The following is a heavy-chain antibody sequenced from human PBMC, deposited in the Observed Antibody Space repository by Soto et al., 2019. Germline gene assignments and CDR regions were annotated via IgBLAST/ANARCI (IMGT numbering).Heavy chain of an antibody. CDR3: TKAPTTYESTTSYPGWLPPYCFDH. Sequence: GGSLRLSCAASGFTFSSYAMSWVRQAPGKGLEWVSAISGSGGSTYYADSVKGRFTISRDNTRNTLFLQVTSLRAEDTAIYYCTKAPTTYESTTSYPGWLPPYCFDHWGQGTLVTVSS. V-gene: IGHV3-23*01. J-gene: IGHJ4*02. D-gene: IGHD3-22*01. CDR1: GFTFSSYA. CDR2: ISGSGGST.